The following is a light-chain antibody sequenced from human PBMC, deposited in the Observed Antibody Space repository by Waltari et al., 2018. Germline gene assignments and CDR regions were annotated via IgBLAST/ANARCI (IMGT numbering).Light chain of an antibody. CDR3: MQALQTPWT. Sequence: DIVMTQSPLSLPVTPGEPASISCRSSQSLLHSNGYNYLDWYLQKPGQSPQLLIYLGSTRASGVPARFSGIGSCTEFTLKISRVEAEDVGVYYCMQALQTPWTFGQGTKVEIK. CDR1: QSLLHSNGYNY. V-gene: IGKV2-28*01. CDR2: LGS. J-gene: IGKJ1*01.